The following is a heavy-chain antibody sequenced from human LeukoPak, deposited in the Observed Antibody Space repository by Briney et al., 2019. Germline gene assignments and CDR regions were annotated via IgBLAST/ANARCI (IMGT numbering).Heavy chain of an antibody. Sequence: SETLSLTCTVSCASISSYYWSWIRQPAGKGLEWIGRIYTSANTNYSPSFKSRATISIDRSKHQFSLNLPSVTAADTAVYYCARDRIWNDAGHDPFDIWGQGTMVTVSS. CDR3: ARDRIWNDAGHDPFDI. J-gene: IGHJ3*02. CDR2: IYTSANT. V-gene: IGHV4-4*07. CDR1: CASISSYY. D-gene: IGHD1-1*01.